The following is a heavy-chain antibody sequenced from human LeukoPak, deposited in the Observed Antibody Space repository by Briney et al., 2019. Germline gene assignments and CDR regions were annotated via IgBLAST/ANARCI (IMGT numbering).Heavy chain of an antibody. J-gene: IGHJ3*02. CDR3: ARVGAYCSGGSCSDDAFDI. V-gene: IGHV3-23*01. CDR1: GFNFNDAA. Sequence: QPGGSLRLSCAASGFNFNDAAMTWVRPAPGKGLEWVSLIASSGRNTYYTDSVRGRFTISRDNSKKTLSLQMNSLRVEDTAIYYCARVGAYCSGGSCSDDAFDIWGQGTMVTVSS. CDR2: IASSGRNT. D-gene: IGHD2-15*01.